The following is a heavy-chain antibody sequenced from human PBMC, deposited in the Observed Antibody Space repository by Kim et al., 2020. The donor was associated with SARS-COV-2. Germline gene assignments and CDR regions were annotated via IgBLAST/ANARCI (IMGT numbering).Heavy chain of an antibody. CDR2: IYYSGST. D-gene: IGHD4-17*01. CDR3: AREPVTTRDGMDV. Sequence: SETLSLTCTVSGGSISSGDYYWSWIRQPPGKGLEWIGYIYYSGSTYYNPSLKSRVTISVDTSKNQFSLKLSSVTAADTAVYYCAREPVTTRDGMDVWGQGTTVTVSS. V-gene: IGHV4-30-4*01. J-gene: IGHJ6*02. CDR1: GGSISSGDYY.